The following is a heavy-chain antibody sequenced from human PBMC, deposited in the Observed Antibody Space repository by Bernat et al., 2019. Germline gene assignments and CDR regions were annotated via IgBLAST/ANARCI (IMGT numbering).Heavy chain of an antibody. CDR3: ARSPDGFDY. V-gene: IGHV3-23*01. CDR1: GFTFSSYA. D-gene: IGHD5-24*01. J-gene: IGHJ4*02. Sequence: EVQLLESGGGLVQPGGSLRLSCAASGFTFSSYAMSWVRQAPGKGLEWVSTISGSGASTYYADSVKGRFTISRDNAKNSVFLQMNSLRVEDTAVYYCARSPDGFDYWGQGTLVTVSS. CDR2: ISGSGAST.